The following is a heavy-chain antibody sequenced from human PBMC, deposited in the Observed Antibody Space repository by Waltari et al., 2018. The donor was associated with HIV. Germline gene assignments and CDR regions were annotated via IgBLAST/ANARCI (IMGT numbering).Heavy chain of an antibody. CDR2: VNQSGTT. Sequence: QVQLQQWGAGLLKPSETLSLTCTVYGGSFSGYYWTWIRQPPGKGLEWIGEVNQSGTTNYNPSLKSRVTISVDTSKNQFSLKLSSVTAADTAVYYCARGEGWLTPFDSWGQGTLVTVSS. V-gene: IGHV4-34*01. J-gene: IGHJ4*02. CDR3: ARGEGWLTPFDS. CDR1: GGSFSGYY. D-gene: IGHD3-22*01.